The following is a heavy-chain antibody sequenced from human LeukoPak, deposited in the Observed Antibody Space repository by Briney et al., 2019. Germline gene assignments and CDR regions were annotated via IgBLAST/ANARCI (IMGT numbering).Heavy chain of an antibody. CDR3: ARVTGYRIEDYFDY. J-gene: IGHJ4*02. CDR2: IYYSGST. CDR1: GGSISSYY. V-gene: IGHV4-59*01. D-gene: IGHD6-13*01. Sequence: SETLSLTCTVSGGSISSYYWSWIRQPPGKGLEWIGYIYYSGSTNYNPSLKSRVTISVETSKNEFSLKLRSVTTADTAVYYCARVTGYRIEDYFDYWGQGTLVTVSS.